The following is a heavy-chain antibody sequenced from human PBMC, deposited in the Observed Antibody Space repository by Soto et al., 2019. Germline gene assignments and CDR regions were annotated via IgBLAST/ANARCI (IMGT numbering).Heavy chain of an antibody. CDR2: ISFDGNNI. V-gene: IGHV3-30-3*01. CDR3: ARVGCSSIWCVTHFDD. Sequence: GGSLRLSCASSGFNFSFYAMHWVRQTPGKGLEWVAVISFDGNNIYYADSVWVPFTISRDSSCSMLYLQMNNLKPEDSAIYYCARVGCSSIWCVTHFDDWGQGTLVTVSS. J-gene: IGHJ4*02. CDR1: GFNFSFYA. D-gene: IGHD2-2*01.